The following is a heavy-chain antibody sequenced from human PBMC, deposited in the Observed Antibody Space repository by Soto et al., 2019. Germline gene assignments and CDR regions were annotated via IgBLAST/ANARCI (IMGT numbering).Heavy chain of an antibody. J-gene: IGHJ4*02. Sequence: ASVKVSCKASGGTFSSYSICWVRQAPGQGLEWMGGIIPIFGTANYAQKFQGRVTITADESTSTAYMELSSLRSEDTAVYYCASLLAYCGGDCYFDYWGQGTLVTVPQ. V-gene: IGHV1-69*13. D-gene: IGHD2-21*02. CDR2: IIPIFGTA. CDR3: ASLLAYCGGDCYFDY. CDR1: GGTFSSYS.